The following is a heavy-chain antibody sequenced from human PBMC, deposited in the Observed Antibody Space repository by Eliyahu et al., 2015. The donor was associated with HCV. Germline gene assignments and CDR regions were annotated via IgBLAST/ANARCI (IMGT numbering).Heavy chain of an antibody. J-gene: IGHJ6*02. V-gene: IGHV4-30-2*01. Sequence: QLQLQESGSGLVKPSQTLSLTCAVXGGSISXGGYSWSWIRQPPGKGLEWIGYIYHSGSTYYNPSLKSRVTISVDRSKNQFSLKLSSVTAADTAVYYCARLREVGYSSSWDYYYGMDVWGQGTTVTVSS. CDR2: IYHSGST. CDR3: ARLREVGYSSSWDYYYGMDV. CDR1: GGSISXGGYS. D-gene: IGHD6-13*01.